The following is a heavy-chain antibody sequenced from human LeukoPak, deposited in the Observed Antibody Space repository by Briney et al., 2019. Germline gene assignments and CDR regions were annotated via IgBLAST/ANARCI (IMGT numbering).Heavy chain of an antibody. J-gene: IGHJ4*02. CDR2: ISSSSSYI. D-gene: IGHD3-10*01. CDR1: GFTFSSYS. V-gene: IGHV3-21*01. Sequence: GGSLRLSCAASGFTFSSYSMNWVRQAPGKGLEWVSSISSSSSYIYYADSVKGRFTISRDNAKNSLYLQMNSLRAEDTAVYYCARVAYGSGSYSYSDYWGQGTLVTVSS. CDR3: ARVAYGSGSYSYSDY.